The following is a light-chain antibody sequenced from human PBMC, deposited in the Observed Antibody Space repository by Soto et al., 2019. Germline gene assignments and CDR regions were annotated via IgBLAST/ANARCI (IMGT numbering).Light chain of an antibody. J-gene: IGLJ1*01. V-gene: IGLV2-14*03. CDR1: SSDVGGYNY. CDR2: DVS. CDR3: CSYTTSNTRQIV. Sequence: QSVLTQPASVSGSPGQSITISCTVTSSDVGGYNYVSWYQQHPGKAPKFMIYDVSSRPSGVSNRFSGSKSGNTASLTISGLQAEDEADYYCCSYTTSNTRQIVFGTGTKVTVL.